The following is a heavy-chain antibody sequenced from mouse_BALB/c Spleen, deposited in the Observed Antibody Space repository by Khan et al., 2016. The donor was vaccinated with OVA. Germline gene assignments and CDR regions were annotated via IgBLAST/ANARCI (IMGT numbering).Heavy chain of an antibody. Sequence: QMQLEESGPGLVAPSQSLSITCTVSGFSLTSYGVHWVRQPPGKGLEWLGTIWAGGSTNYNSALMSRLSILKANSKSQVFLKMNSLQTDDTAIYYCAREVYYGNLYYFDYWGQGTTLTVSS. D-gene: IGHD2-1*01. CDR2: IWAGGST. CDR1: GFSLTSYG. V-gene: IGHV2-9*02. J-gene: IGHJ2*01. CDR3: AREVYYGNLYYFDY.